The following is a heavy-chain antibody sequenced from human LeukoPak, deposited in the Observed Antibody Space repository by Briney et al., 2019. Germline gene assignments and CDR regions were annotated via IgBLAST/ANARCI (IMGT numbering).Heavy chain of an antibody. Sequence: SVKVSCKASGGTFSSYAISWVRKAPGQGLEWMGRIIPIFGTANYAQKFQGRVTITTDESTSTAYMELSSLRSEDTAVYYCAREARATIVGLNWFHPWGQGTLVTVSS. CDR1: GGTFSSYA. J-gene: IGHJ5*02. D-gene: IGHD3-22*01. V-gene: IGHV1-69*05. CDR2: IIPIFGTA. CDR3: AREARATIVGLNWFHP.